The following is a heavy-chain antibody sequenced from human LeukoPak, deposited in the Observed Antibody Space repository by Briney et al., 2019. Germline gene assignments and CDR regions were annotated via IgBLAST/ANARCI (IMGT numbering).Heavy chain of an antibody. CDR3: ARDIVVVVAAGGYYYGMDV. CDR2: IIPIFGTA. J-gene: IGHJ6*02. CDR1: GGTCSSYA. D-gene: IGHD2-15*01. V-gene: IGHV1-69*13. Sequence: ASVKLSCTASGGTCSSYAISWVRQATGQGLEWMGGIIPIFGTANYAQKFQGRVTITADASTSTAYMELSSLRSEDTAVYYCARDIVVVVAAGGYYYGMDVWGQGTTVTVSS.